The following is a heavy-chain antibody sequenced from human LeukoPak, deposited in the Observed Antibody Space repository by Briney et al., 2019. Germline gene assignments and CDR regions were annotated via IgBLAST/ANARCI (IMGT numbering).Heavy chain of an antibody. V-gene: IGHV3-7*03. CDR1: GFMFSSNW. CDR2: IKEDGTET. CDR3: AKEGRSLQTY. J-gene: IGHJ4*02. D-gene: IGHD5-24*01. Sequence: GGSLRLSCAASGFMFSSNWMSWVRLAPGKGLEWVANIKEDGTETYYVDSVKGRFTISRDNAENSLYLQMNSLRVEDTAVYYCAKEGRSLQTYWGQGTLVTVSS.